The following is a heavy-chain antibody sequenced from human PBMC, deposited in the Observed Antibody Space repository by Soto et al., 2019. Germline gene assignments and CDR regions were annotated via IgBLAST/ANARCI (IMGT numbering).Heavy chain of an antibody. CDR3: ARGIDGSGSYWSDY. D-gene: IGHD3-10*01. CDR1: GFTFSSYA. V-gene: IGHV3-30-3*01. J-gene: IGHJ4*02. CDR2: ISYDGSNK. Sequence: GGSLRLSCAASGFTFSSYAMHWVRQAPGKGLEWVAVISYDGSNKYYADSVKGRFTISRDNSKNTLYLQMNSLRAEDTAVYYCARGIDGSGSYWSDYWGQGTLVTVSS.